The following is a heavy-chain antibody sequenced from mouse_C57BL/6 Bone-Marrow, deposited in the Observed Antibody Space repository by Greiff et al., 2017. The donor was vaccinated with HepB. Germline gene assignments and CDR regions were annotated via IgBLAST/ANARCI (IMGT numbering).Heavy chain of an antibody. D-gene: IGHD2-4*01. Sequence: EVKLQESGPGLVKPSQSLSLTCSVTGYSITSGYYWNWIRQFPGNKLEWMGYISYDGSNNYNPSLKNRISITRDTSKNQFFLKFNSVTTEDTATYYCARGGYDYDRYFDVWGTGTTVTVSS. J-gene: IGHJ1*03. CDR3: ARGGYDYDRYFDV. CDR1: GYSITSGYY. V-gene: IGHV3-6*01. CDR2: ISYDGSN.